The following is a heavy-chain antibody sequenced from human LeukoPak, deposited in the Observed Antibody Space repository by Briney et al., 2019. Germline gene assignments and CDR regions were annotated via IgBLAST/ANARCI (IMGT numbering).Heavy chain of an antibody. CDR1: GFTFSRYY. V-gene: IGHV3-48*01. CDR2: ISDSSTTI. Sequence: GGSLRLSCAASGFTFSRYYMYWVRQAPGKGLECVSFISDSSTTIFYADSVKGRFTISRDNARDSLYLQMNSLRAEDTALYYCAPSPRVAVGSYWGQGTLVTVSS. D-gene: IGHD6-19*01. J-gene: IGHJ4*01. CDR3: APSPRVAVGSY.